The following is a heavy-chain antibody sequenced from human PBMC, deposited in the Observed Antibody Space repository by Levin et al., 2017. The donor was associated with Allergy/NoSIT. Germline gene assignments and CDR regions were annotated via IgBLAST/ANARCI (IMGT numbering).Heavy chain of an antibody. CDR3: AKWREGSRTYFDY. CDR2: ISGSGDRT. CDR1: GFTFSSYA. Sequence: ETLSLTCAASGFTFSSYAMTWARQAPGKGLEWVSSISGSGDRTYYADSVKGRFTISRDNSMSTVYLQMNILRVEDTAIYYCAKWREGSRTYFDYWGQGTLVTVSS. D-gene: IGHD6-13*01. J-gene: IGHJ4*02. V-gene: IGHV3-23*01.